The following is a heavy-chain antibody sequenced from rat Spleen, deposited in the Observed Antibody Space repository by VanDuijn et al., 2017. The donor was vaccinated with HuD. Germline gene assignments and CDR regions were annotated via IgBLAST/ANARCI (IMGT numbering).Heavy chain of an antibody. CDR1: GFNFNDYW. J-gene: IGHJ2*01. V-gene: IGHV4-2*01. D-gene: IGHD1-4*01. CDR2: INKDSRTI. Sequence: EVKLVESGGGLVQPGRSLKLSCAAAGFNFNDYWMGWVRQAPGKGLEWIGEINKDSRTIKYSPSLKDKFTISRDNAQNTLYLQMSRLGSEDTALYYCVRENRGVDYWGQGVMVTVSS. CDR3: VRENRGVDY.